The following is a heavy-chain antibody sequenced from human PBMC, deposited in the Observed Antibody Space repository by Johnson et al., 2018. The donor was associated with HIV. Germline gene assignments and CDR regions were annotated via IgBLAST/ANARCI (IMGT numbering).Heavy chain of an antibody. CDR1: GFTFSSYA. D-gene: IGHD6-13*01. J-gene: IGHJ3*02. V-gene: IGHV3-23*04. CDR3: AKSHWALAAAGTDAFDI. CDR2: ISVSGCST. Sequence: MLLVESGGGLVQPGGSLRLSCAASGFTFSSYAMSWVRQAPGKGLEWVSAISVSGCSTYYADSVKGRFTISRDNSKNTLYLQMNSLRAEDTAVYYCAKSHWALAAAGTDAFDIWGQGTMVTVSS.